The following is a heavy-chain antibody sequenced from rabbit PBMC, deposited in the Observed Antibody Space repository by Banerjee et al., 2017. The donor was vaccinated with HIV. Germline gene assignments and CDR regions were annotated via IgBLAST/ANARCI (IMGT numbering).Heavy chain of an antibody. CDR3: ARDLDGVIGWNFGW. J-gene: IGHJ4*01. V-gene: IGHV1S40*01. CDR1: GFDFTSTYY. CDR2: IDISSVST. D-gene: IGHD4-1*01. Sequence: QSLEESGGDLVKPGASLTLTCKASGFDFTSTYYMCWVRQAPGKGLELIACIDISSVSTDYASWVNGRFTISKTSSTTVTLQMSSLTAADTATYFCARDLDGVIGWNFGWWGPGTLVTVS.